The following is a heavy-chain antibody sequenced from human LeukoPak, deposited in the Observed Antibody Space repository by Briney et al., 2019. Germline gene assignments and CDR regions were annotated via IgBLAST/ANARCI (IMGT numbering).Heavy chain of an antibody. D-gene: IGHD6-19*01. CDR2: INGGGDNT. J-gene: IGHJ4*02. CDR1: GFTFSTSA. CDR3: AKGAAGVIRVFDY. V-gene: IGHV3-23*01. Sequence: GGTLRLSCAASGFTFSTSAMSWVRQAPGKGLEWVSAINGGGDNTYYPDSLKGRLTIPRHNHKNTLFLQMNTLRAEDTAVYYCAKGAAGVIRVFDYWGQGTLVTVSS.